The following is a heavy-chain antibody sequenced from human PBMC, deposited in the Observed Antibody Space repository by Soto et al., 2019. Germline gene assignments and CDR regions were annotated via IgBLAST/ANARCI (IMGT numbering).Heavy chain of an antibody. CDR3: ARPQGGEFQLLYGFAI. V-gene: IGHV1-69*01. Sequence: QVQLVQSGAEVKKPGSSVKVSCKASGGTFSTYSVSWVRQAPGQGLEWMGGIIPMFGSTKYAQTFQDRVTVTVQQSSSTCCMELSSLRSDDVAVDYCARPQGGEFQLLYGFAIWGEGTMVTVSS. CDR1: GGTFSTYS. CDR2: IIPMFGST. D-gene: IGHD1-26*01. J-gene: IGHJ3*02.